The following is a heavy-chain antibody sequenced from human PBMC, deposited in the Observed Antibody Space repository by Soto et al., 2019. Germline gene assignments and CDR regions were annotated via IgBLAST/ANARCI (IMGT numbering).Heavy chain of an antibody. CDR1: GFTFSSYA. D-gene: IGHD6-19*01. CDR2: ISYDGSNK. V-gene: IGHV3-30-3*01. J-gene: IGHJ6*02. Sequence: QVQLVESGGGVVQPGRSLRLSCAASGFTFSSYAMHWVRQAPGKGLEWVAVISYDGSNKYYADSVKGRFTISRDNSKNTLYLQMSSLRAEDTAVYYCATSEIGHSSGWYRYYYYYGMDVWGQGTTVTVSS. CDR3: ATSEIGHSSGWYRYYYYYGMDV.